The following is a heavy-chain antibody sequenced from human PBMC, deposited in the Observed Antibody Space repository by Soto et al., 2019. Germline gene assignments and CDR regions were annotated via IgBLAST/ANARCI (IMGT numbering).Heavy chain of an antibody. CDR1: GGSFSGYY. CDR2: INHSGST. Sequence: PSETLSLTCAVYGGSFSGYYWSWIRQPPGKGLEWIGEINHSGSTNYNPSLKSRVTISVDTSKNQFSLKLSSVTAADTAVYYCAELPGYSRYNNDYWGQGTLVTVSS. V-gene: IGHV4-34*01. D-gene: IGHD5-12*01. CDR3: AELPGYSRYNNDY. J-gene: IGHJ4*02.